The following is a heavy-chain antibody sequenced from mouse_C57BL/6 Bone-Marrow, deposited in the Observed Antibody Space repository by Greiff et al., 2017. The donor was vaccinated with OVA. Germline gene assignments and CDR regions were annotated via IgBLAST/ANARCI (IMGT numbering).Heavy chain of an antibody. Sequence: QVQLQQPGAELVMPGASVKLSCKASGYTFTSYWMHWVKQRPGQGLEWIGEIDPSDSYTNYNQKFKGKSTLTVDKSSSTAYMQLSSLTSEDSAVYYCARRRDYDSDWYFDVWGTGTTVTVSS. D-gene: IGHD2-4*01. CDR2: IDPSDSYT. CDR3: ARRRDYDSDWYFDV. V-gene: IGHV1-69*01. CDR1: GYTFTSYW. J-gene: IGHJ1*03.